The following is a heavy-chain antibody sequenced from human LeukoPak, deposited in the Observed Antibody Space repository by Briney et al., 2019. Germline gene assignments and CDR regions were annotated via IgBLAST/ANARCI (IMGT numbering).Heavy chain of an antibody. J-gene: IGHJ4*02. CDR3: ARARNYCSGGSCYYFDY. CDR2: IYSGGST. V-gene: IGHV3-53*01. Sequence: GGSLRLSCAASGITVSSNYMSWVRQAPGKGLEWVSVIYSGGSTYYADSVKGRFTISRDNSKNTLYLQMNSLRAEDTAVYYCARARNYCSGGSCYYFDYWGQGTLVTVSS. CDR1: GITVSSNY. D-gene: IGHD2-15*01.